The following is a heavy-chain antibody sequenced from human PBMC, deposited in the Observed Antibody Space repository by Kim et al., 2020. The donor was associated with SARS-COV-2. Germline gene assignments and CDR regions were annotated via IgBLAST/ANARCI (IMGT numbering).Heavy chain of an antibody. D-gene: IGHD3-22*01. CDR3: ASPYYYDSRRGAFDI. Sequence: SETLSLTCTVSGGSISSSSYYWGWIRQPPGKGLEWIGSIYYSGSTYYNPSLKSRVTISVDTSKNQFSLKLSSVTAADTAVYYCASPYYYDSRRGAFDIWGQGTMVTFSS. J-gene: IGHJ3*02. CDR2: IYYSGST. CDR1: GGSISSSSYY. V-gene: IGHV4-39*01.